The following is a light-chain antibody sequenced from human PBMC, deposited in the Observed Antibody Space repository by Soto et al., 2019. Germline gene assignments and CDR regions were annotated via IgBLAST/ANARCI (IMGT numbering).Light chain of an antibody. J-gene: IGKJ1*01. CDR2: GAS. CDR1: QSVSNNY. V-gene: IGKV3-20*01. CDR3: QQYVRSPWT. Sequence: EIVFTQSPGTLSLSPGERATFSCRASQSVSNNYLAWYQQKPGQAPRLLIYGASNMATGIPERFSGSGSGTDFTLTISRLEPEDFAVYYCQQYVRSPWTFGQGTKVDIK.